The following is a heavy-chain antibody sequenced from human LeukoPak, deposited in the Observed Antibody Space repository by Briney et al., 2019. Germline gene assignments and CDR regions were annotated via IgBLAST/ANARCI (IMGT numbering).Heavy chain of an antibody. Sequence: GGSLRLSCAASGFTFSSYAMSRVRQAPGKGLEWVSAISGSGGSTYYADSVKGRFTISRDNSKNTLYLQMNSLRAEDTAVYYCARGDIVLMVYASAPLDYWGQGTLVTVSS. J-gene: IGHJ4*02. D-gene: IGHD2-8*01. CDR3: ARGDIVLMVYASAPLDY. V-gene: IGHV3-23*01. CDR1: GFTFSSYA. CDR2: ISGSGGST.